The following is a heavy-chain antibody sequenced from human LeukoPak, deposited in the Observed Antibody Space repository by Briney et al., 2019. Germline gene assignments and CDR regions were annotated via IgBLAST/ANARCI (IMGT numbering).Heavy chain of an antibody. V-gene: IGHV3-9*01. CDR2: ISWNSGSI. D-gene: IGHD2-15*01. Sequence: GGSLRLSCAASGFTFDDYAMHWVRQAPGKGLEWVSGISWNSGSIGYADSVKGRFTISRDNAKNSLYLQMNSLRAEDTAVYYCAREYCSGGSCYSDAFDIWGQGTMVTVSS. J-gene: IGHJ3*02. CDR3: AREYCSGGSCYSDAFDI. CDR1: GFTFDDYA.